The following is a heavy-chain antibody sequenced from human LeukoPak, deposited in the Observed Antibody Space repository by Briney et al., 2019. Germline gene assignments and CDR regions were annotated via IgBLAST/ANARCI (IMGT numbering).Heavy chain of an antibody. CDR3: AKDFQNYDSSGPFDY. V-gene: IGHV3-21*01. D-gene: IGHD3-22*01. Sequence: GGSLRLSCAASGFTFSTYSMNWVRQAPGKGLEWVSSISSSSSYIYYADSVKGRFTISRDNAKKSLYLQMNSLRAEDTAVYYCAKDFQNYDSSGPFDYWGQGTLVTVSS. CDR2: ISSSSSYI. J-gene: IGHJ4*02. CDR1: GFTFSTYS.